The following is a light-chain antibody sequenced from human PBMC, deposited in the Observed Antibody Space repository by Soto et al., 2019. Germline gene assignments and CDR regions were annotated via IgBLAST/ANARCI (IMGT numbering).Light chain of an antibody. CDR3: QQRDNWPLT. Sequence: EIVLTQSPVTLSLSPGEGATLSCRASQNINRYLAWYQQKPGQSPRLLIYDASNRATGTPARFSGGGSGTDFTLAISSLEPEDFAVYYCQQRDNWPLTFGQGTRLEIK. CDR2: DAS. CDR1: QNINRY. V-gene: IGKV3-11*01. J-gene: IGKJ5*01.